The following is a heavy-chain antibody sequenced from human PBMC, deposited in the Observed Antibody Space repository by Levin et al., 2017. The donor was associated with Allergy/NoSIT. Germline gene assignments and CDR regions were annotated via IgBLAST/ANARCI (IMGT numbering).Heavy chain of an antibody. V-gene: IGHV3-30*18. D-gene: IGHD3-3*01. CDR2: ISNDGSNK. CDR3: AKDLFTYYDFWSGPDV. Sequence: GGSLRLSCAASGFTFSSYGMHWVRQAPGKGLEWVAVISNDGSNKYYADSVKGRFTISRENSKNTLHLQMNSLRAEDTAVYYCAKDLFTYYDFWSGPDVWGKGTTVTVSS. CDR1: GFTFSSYG. J-gene: IGHJ6*04.